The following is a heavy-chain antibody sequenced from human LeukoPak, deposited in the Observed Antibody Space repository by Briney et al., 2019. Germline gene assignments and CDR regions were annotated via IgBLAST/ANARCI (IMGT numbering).Heavy chain of an antibody. Sequence: GGSLRLSCVVSGSTFSNYWMHWVRQAPGKGLVWVSRINTDGSDTSYVDSVRGRFTVSRDNAKNTLYLQMSSLRSEDTAVYYCARRGEDGFGYRYWGQGTLVTVSS. CDR1: GSTFSNYW. V-gene: IGHV3-74*01. D-gene: IGHD5-12*01. J-gene: IGHJ4*02. CDR3: ARRGEDGFGYRY. CDR2: INTDGSDT.